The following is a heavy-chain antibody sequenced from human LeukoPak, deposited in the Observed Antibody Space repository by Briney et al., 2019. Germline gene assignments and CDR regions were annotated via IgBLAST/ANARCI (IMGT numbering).Heavy chain of an antibody. CDR1: GGSISSNFYY. CDR2: IYNGGST. CDR3: ARDDDSSGYEYFDY. J-gene: IGHJ4*02. V-gene: IGHV4-39*02. Sequence: SETLSLTCTVSGGSISSNFYYWGWIRQPPGKGLEWIGSIYNGGSTYYNPSLRSRVTISVDTSKNQFSLKLSSVTAADTAVYYCARDDDSSGYEYFDYWGQGTLVTVSS. D-gene: IGHD3-22*01.